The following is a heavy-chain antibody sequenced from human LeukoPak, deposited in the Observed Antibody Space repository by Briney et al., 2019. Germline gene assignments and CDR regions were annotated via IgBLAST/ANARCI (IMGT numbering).Heavy chain of an antibody. Sequence: PSETLSLTCAVSGGSISSYYWSWIRQPPGKGLEWIGYIYYSGSTNYNPSLKSRVTISVDTSKNQFSLKLSSVTAADTAVYYCARAPYDSSGYCFDYWGQGTLVTVSS. CDR2: IYYSGST. CDR3: ARAPYDSSGYCFDY. D-gene: IGHD3-22*01. J-gene: IGHJ4*02. V-gene: IGHV4-59*12. CDR1: GGSISSYY.